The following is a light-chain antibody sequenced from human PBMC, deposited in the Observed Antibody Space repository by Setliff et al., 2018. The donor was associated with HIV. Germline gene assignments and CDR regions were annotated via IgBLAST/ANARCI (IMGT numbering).Light chain of an antibody. V-gene: IGLV2-14*03. Sequence: LTQPASVSGSPGQSITISCTGTSSDVGGYNYVSWYQQHPGKAPKLMIYDVGYRPSGVSDRFSGSKSGNTASLTISGLQAEDEADYYCSSYTSISALDVFGAGTKV. J-gene: IGLJ1*01. CDR1: SSDVGGYNY. CDR3: SSYTSISALDV. CDR2: DVG.